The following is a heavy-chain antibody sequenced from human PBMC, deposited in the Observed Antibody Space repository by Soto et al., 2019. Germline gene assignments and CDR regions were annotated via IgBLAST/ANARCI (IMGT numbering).Heavy chain of an antibody. Sequence: GASVKVSCKSSGYPFTHYGITWIRQAPGQGLEWMGRISPFNDKKNYGQTKQSKVTLTTKTSKSTVYKEMRNQRTNDTAVNNWARDHMVRGLIGYFDSWGQGTLVTVSS. D-gene: IGHD3-10*01. CDR3: ARDHMVRGLIGYFDS. J-gene: IGHJ4*02. CDR2: ISPFNDKK. CDR1: GYPFTHYG. V-gene: IGHV1-18*01.